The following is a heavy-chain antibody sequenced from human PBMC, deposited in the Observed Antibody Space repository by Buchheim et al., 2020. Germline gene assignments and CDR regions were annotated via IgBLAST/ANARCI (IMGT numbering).Heavy chain of an antibody. D-gene: IGHD5-18*01. Sequence: QVQLVESGGGVVQPGRSLRLSCAASGFTFSSYGMHWVRQAPGKGLEWVAVISYDGSNKYYADSVKGRFTISRDNSKNTLYLQMNSLGAEDTAVYYCAKGIQLSINYWGQGTL. J-gene: IGHJ4*02. V-gene: IGHV3-30*18. CDR2: ISYDGSNK. CDR3: AKGIQLSINY. CDR1: GFTFSSYG.